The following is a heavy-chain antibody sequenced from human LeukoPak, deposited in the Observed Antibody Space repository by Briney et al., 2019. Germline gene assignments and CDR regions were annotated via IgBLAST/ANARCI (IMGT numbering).Heavy chain of an antibody. CDR3: ARGLTGYYKRYFDY. J-gene: IGHJ4*02. D-gene: IGHD3-9*01. CDR1: GFTFSNYG. Sequence: PGGPLRLSCAASGFTFSNYGMHWVRQAPGKGLEWVAIISFDSNNKYYADSVKGRFTISRDNSKNMVYMQMNNMRTEDSAVYYCARGLTGYYKRYFDYWGQGTLVTVSS. V-gene: IGHV3-30*03. CDR2: ISFDSNNK.